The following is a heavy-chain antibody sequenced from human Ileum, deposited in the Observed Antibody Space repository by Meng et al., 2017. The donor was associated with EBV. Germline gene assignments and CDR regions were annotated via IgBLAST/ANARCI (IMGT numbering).Heavy chain of an antibody. J-gene: IGHJ4*02. CDR1: GYTFTSYY. D-gene: IGHD6-19*01. V-gene: IGHV1-46*04. CDR3: ARDCLAGYTSGWQFDY. Sequence: QVQLVQSGAEVKKPGASVKVSCKASGYTFTSYYIHWVRQAPGQGLEWMGIINPSTGTTTYAQNLQGRVTMTRDTSTSTVYMELSSLRSEDTAVYYCARDCLAGYTSGWQFDYWGQGTLVNVS. CDR2: INPSTGTT.